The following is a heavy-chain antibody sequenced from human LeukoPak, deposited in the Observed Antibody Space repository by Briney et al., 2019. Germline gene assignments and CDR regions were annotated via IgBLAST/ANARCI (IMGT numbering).Heavy chain of an antibody. J-gene: IGHJ4*02. CDR2: INPNSGGT. V-gene: IGHV1-2*06. CDR1: GYTFTGYY. D-gene: IGHD6-19*01. CDR3: ARDRGQWLDLLGVCDY. Sequence: GASVKVSFKASGYTFTGYYMHWVRQAPGQGLEWMGRINPNSGGTNYAQKFQGRVTMTRDTSISTAYMELSRLRSDDTAVYYCARDRGQWLDLLGVCDYWGQGTLVTVSS.